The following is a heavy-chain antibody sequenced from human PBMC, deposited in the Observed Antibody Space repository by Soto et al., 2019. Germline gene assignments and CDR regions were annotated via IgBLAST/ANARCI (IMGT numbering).Heavy chain of an antibody. Sequence: SETLSLTCTVSGGSISSGGYYWSWIRQHPGKGLEWIGYIYYSGSTYYNPSLKSRVTISVDTSKNQFSLRAEDTAVYYCAKEITCGGDCYAFDIWGQGTMVTVSS. V-gene: IGHV4-31*03. J-gene: IGHJ3*02. CDR2: IYYSGST. CDR1: GGSISSGGYY. CDR3: AKEITCGGDCYAFDI. D-gene: IGHD2-21*02.